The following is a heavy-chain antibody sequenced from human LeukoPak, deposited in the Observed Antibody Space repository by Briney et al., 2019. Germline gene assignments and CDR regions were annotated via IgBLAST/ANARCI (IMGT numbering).Heavy chain of an antibody. V-gene: IGHV3-11*04. CDR1: GFTFSDYY. CDR2: ISSSGSTI. D-gene: IGHD2-8*01. J-gene: IGHJ4*02. Sequence: SGGSLRLSCAASGFTFSDYYMSWIRQAPGKGLEWVSYISSSGSTIYYADSVKGRFTISRDNAKNSLYLQMNSLRAEATAVYYCAREGCTNGVCYTALFDYWGQGTLVTVSS. CDR3: AREGCTNGVCYTALFDY.